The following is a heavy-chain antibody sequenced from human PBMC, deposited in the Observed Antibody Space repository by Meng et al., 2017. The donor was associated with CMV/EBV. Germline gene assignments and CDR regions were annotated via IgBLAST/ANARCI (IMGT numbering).Heavy chain of an antibody. CDR1: SSSY. Sequence: SSSYWGWTRQPPGKGLEWIGSIYYSGSTYYNPSLKSRVTISVDTSKNQFSLKLSSVTAADTAVYYCARVGWGYGDFWSGYNHNWFDPWGQGTLVTVSS. CDR3: ARVGWGYGDFWSGYNHNWFDP. CDR2: IYYSGST. V-gene: IGHV4-39*07. D-gene: IGHD3-3*01. J-gene: IGHJ5*02.